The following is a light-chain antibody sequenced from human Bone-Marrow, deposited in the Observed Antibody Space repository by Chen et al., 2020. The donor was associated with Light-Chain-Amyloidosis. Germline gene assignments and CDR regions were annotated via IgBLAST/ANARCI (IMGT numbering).Light chain of an antibody. Sequence: SYVLTQPSSVSGAPGQPATIACGGTNIGSTSVHWYQQTPGQAPLLVVYDDSDRPSGIPERLSGSNSGNTATLTISRVEAGDEADYYCQVWDRSSDRPVFGGGTKLTVL. J-gene: IGLJ3*02. CDR1: NIGSTS. V-gene: IGLV3-21*02. CDR3: QVWDRSSDRPV. CDR2: DDS.